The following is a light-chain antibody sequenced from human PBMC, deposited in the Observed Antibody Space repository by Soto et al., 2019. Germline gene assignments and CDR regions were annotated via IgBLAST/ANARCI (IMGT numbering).Light chain of an antibody. Sequence: QSALTQPPSASGSPGQSVTISCTGTSSDVGGYNYVSWYQQHPGKAPKLMIYEVSKWPSGVPDRFSGSKSGNTASLTVSGLQAEDEAEYYCSSYAGSNSHYVFGTGTKVTVL. CDR1: SSDVGGYNY. CDR3: SSYAGSNSHYV. CDR2: EVS. J-gene: IGLJ1*01. V-gene: IGLV2-8*01.